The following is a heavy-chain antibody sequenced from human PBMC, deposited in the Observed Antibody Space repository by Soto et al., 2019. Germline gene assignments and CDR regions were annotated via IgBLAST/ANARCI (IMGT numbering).Heavy chain of an antibody. Sequence: VQLLESGGHLVQPGGSLRLSCAASGFTFSSYAMSWVRQAPGKGLEWVSSVSAGGDMTYYSDSVKGRFTISRDNSNNALFPQMNSLRIEDTALYYCARGDRGGSGSPASYYYSGLDVWGQGTTVTVS. D-gene: IGHD3-10*01. V-gene: IGHV3-23*01. CDR3: ARGDRGGSGSPASYYYSGLDV. J-gene: IGHJ6*02. CDR1: GFTFSSYA. CDR2: VSAGGDMT.